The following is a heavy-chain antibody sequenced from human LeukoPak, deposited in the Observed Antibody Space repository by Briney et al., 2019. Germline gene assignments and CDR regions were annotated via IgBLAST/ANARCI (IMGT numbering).Heavy chain of an antibody. CDR3: VRDGDTSGYTN. J-gene: IGHJ4*02. Sequence: GGSLRLSCAASGFTFSSYWMHWVRQAPGKGLEWVANIKQDGSEKYYVDSVKGRFTISRDNAKHSLYLQMNSLRAEDTAVYSCVRDGDTSGYTNWGQGTLVTVSS. D-gene: IGHD3-22*01. CDR2: IKQDGSEK. CDR1: GFTFSSYW. V-gene: IGHV3-7*01.